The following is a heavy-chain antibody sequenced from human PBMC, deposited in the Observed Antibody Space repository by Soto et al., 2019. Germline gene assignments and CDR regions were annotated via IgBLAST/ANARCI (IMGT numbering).Heavy chain of an antibody. Sequence: SVKVSCKASGITFITYAIHGVRQAPGQRLEWMGWINAGNGNTRYSQKFQGRVTLTRDTSASTAYMDLSSLRSEDTAIYYCARAISGYVTWGQGTLVTVSS. D-gene: IGHD5-12*01. CDR2: INAGNGNT. J-gene: IGHJ5*02. CDR3: ARAISGYVT. CDR1: GITFITYA. V-gene: IGHV1-3*01.